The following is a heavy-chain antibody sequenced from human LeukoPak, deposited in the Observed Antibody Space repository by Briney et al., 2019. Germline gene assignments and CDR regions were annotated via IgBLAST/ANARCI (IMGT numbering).Heavy chain of an antibody. V-gene: IGHV4-30-4*01. Sequence: SETLSLTCAVSGGSISSGDYYWSWIRQPPGKGLEWIGYIYYSGNAYYNPSLKSQVTISVDTSKNQFSLKLDSVTAADTAVYYCARVSTVTKDFGYWGQGTLVTVSS. D-gene: IGHD4-11*01. CDR2: IYYSGNA. CDR1: GGSISSGDYY. J-gene: IGHJ4*02. CDR3: ARVSTVTKDFGY.